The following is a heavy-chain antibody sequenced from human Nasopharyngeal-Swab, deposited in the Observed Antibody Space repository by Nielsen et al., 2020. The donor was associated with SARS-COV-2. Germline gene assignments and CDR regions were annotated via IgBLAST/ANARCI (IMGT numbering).Heavy chain of an antibody. Sequence: SETLSLTCTVSGGSISSYYWSWIRQPPGKGLEWIGYIYYSGSTNYNPSLKSRVTISVDTSKNQFSLKLSSVTAADTAVYYRARQDYGDIGWFDPWGQGTLVTVSS. CDR2: IYYSGST. D-gene: IGHD4-17*01. CDR1: GGSISSYY. V-gene: IGHV4-59*08. J-gene: IGHJ5*02. CDR3: ARQDYGDIGWFDP.